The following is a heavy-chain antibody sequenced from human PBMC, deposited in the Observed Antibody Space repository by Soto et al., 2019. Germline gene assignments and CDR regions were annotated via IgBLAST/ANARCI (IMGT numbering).Heavy chain of an antibody. J-gene: IGHJ4*01. CDR3: ATTPVTSHFDH. V-gene: IGHV1-18*04. CDR2: ISPYNGNT. CDR1: GYSFIAYG. Sequence: QVQLVQSGTELKKPGASVKVSCRASGYSFIAYGLSWVRQAPGQGREWMGWISPYNGNTNYAEKFQGRVTMTTDTSTSTAYMDLRNLRSDETALYYCATTPVTSHFDHWGQGTLVTVSS. D-gene: IGHD4-17*01.